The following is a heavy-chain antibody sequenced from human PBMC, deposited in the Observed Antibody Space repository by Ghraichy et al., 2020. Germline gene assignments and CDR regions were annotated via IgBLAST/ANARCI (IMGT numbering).Heavy chain of an antibody. Sequence: GESLNISCSASGFTFSSYAMHWVRQAPGKGLEYVSAISSNGGSTYYADSVKGRFTISRDNSKNTLYLQMSSLRAEDTAVYYCVKGSQVVPFTTHYYYYYGMDVWGQGTTVTVSS. J-gene: IGHJ6*02. CDR1: GFTFSSYA. V-gene: IGHV3-64D*06. CDR3: VKGSQVVPFTTHYYYYYGMDV. CDR2: ISSNGGST. D-gene: IGHD2-2*01.